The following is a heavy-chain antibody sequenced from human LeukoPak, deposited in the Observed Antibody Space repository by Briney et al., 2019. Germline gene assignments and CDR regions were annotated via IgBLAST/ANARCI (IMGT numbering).Heavy chain of an antibody. CDR3: ARGSASRGYYYYYYMDV. CDR1: GYTFTGYY. J-gene: IGHJ6*03. V-gene: IGHV1-2*02. CDR2: INPNSGGT. D-gene: IGHD3-16*01. Sequence: ASVKVSCKASGYTFTGYYMHWVRQAPGQGLEWMGWINPNSGGTNYAQKFQGRVTMTRDTSISTAYMELSRLRSDDTAMYYCARGSASRGYYYYYYMDVWGKGTTVTVSS.